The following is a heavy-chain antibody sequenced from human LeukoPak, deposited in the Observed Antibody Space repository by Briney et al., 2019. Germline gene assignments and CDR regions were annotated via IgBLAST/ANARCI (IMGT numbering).Heavy chain of an antibody. Sequence: PSETLSLTCTVSGVSLSSYYWNWIRQPPGKGLEWIGYIYYSGSTVYNPSLKSRVTISVDTSKNQFSLKLSSVTAADTAIYSCARDKVPGDSWGQGTLVTVSS. CDR2: IYYSGST. CDR1: GVSLSSYY. CDR3: ARDKVPGDS. J-gene: IGHJ5*01. V-gene: IGHV4-59*01.